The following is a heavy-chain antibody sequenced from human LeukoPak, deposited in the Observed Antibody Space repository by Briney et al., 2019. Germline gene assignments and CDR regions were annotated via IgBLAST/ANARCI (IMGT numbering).Heavy chain of an antibody. J-gene: IGHJ4*02. CDR1: GYTFTSYG. CDR2: ISAYNGNT. Sequence: ASVKVSCKASGYTFTSYGISWVRQAPGQGLEWMGWISAYNGNTNYAQKLQGRVTMTTDTSTSTAYMELRSLRSDDTAVYYCARASRFGELLLFGYWGQGTLVTVSS. V-gene: IGHV1-18*01. D-gene: IGHD3-10*01. CDR3: ARASRFGELLLFGY.